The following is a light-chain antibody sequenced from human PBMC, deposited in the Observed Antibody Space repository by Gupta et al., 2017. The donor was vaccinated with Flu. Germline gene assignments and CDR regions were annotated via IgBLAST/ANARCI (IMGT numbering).Light chain of an antibody. J-gene: IGLJ3*02. CDR3: SSYAGANTWV. CDR1: SSDVGAYTY. V-gene: IGLV2-11*01. CDR2: DVS. Sequence: QSALTQPRSVSGSPGQSVTISCTGTSSDVGAYTYVSWYQQRTGKAPKLILYDVSKRPSGVPDRFSASKSGKTASLNISELQAEDEADYHGSSYAGANTWVFGGGTKLTVL.